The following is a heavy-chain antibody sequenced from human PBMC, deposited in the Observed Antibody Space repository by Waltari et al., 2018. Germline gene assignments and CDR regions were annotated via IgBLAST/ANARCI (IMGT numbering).Heavy chain of an antibody. Sequence: EVQLVEYGGGLIQPGGSLSISCAACGFSVSNGYVSWVRQAPGKGLEWISFIYGVDSTLYVDSVKGRFTVSRDNSKNTVHLQMNSVRVDDTAVYYCATFSNWVHDTFDIWGQVTLVSVSS. CDR2: IYGVDST. CDR3: ATFSNWVHDTFDI. D-gene: IGHD3-16*01. CDR1: GFSVSNGY. J-gene: IGHJ3*02. V-gene: IGHV3-53*01.